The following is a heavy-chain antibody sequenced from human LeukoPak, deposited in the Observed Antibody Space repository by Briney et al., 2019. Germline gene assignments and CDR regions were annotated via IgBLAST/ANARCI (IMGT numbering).Heavy chain of an antibody. CDR2: INHSGST. CDR3: ARHGHIVILPTTSKAFDV. V-gene: IGHV4-34*01. Sequence: KASETLSLTCAVYGGSFSGYYWSWIRQPPGKGLEWIGEINHSGSTNYNPSLKSRVTISVDTSKNQFSLKLSSVTAADTAVYYCARHGHIVILPTTSKAFDVWGQGTMVTVSS. D-gene: IGHD2-21*01. CDR1: GGSFSGYY. J-gene: IGHJ3*01.